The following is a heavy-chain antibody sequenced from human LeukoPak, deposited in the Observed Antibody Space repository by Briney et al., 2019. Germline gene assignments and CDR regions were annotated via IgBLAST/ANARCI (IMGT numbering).Heavy chain of an antibody. CDR3: ARDINWFDP. CDR1: GYTLTELS. J-gene: IGHJ5*02. CDR2: INPNSGGT. V-gene: IGHV1-2*02. Sequence: ASVKVSCKVSGYTLTELSMHWVRQAPGQGLEWMGWINPNSGGTNCAQKFQGRVTITRDTSISTAYMELSRLRSDDTAVYYCARDINWFDPWGQGTLVTVSS.